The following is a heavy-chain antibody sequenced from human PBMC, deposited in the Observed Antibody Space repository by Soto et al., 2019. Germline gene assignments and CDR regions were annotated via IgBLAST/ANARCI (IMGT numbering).Heavy chain of an antibody. D-gene: IGHD5-12*01. V-gene: IGHV4-39*01. CDR1: GDSISSSNYY. CDR3: STNGRRYSGYDYDY. Sequence: LSLTCNVSGDSISSSNYYWGWIRPPPGKGLEWIGSFYYSGTTHYNPSLKSRVAMSGDTSKNQFSLKLTSVTAADPAVYYCSTNGRRYSGYDYDYWGQGILVTVSS. CDR2: FYYSGTT. J-gene: IGHJ4*02.